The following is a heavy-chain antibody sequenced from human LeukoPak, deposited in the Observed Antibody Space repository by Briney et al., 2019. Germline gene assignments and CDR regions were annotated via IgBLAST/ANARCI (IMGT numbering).Heavy chain of an antibody. Sequence: GGSLRLSCAASGFTFSSYAMHWVRQAPGKGLEWVAVISYDGSNKYYADSVKGRFTISRDNSKNTLYLQMNSLRAEDTAVYYCARSLVVGATYPYHWGQGTLVTVSS. D-gene: IGHD1-26*01. J-gene: IGHJ5*02. CDR3: ARSLVVGATYPYH. V-gene: IGHV3-30*04. CDR1: GFTFSSYA. CDR2: ISYDGSNK.